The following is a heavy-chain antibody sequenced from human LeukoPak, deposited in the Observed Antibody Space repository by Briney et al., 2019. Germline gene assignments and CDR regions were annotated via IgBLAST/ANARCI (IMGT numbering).Heavy chain of an antibody. CDR1: GYSFTNYW. Sequence: PGESLKISCKGSGYSFTNYWVGWVRQMPGKGLEWMGIIYPGDSHTRYSPSFEGQVTISVDKSISTAYLQWSSLKASDTALYYCARPSSSWPAYYFDYWGQGTLVTVSS. CDR3: ARPSSSWPAYYFDY. D-gene: IGHD6-13*01. J-gene: IGHJ4*02. CDR2: IYPGDSHT. V-gene: IGHV5-51*01.